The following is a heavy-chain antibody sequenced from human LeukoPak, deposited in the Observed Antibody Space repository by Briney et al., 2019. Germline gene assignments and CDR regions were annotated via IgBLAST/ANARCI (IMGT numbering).Heavy chain of an antibody. Sequence: SETLSLTCAVYGGSFRGYYWSWIRHRPGTGLDWIGEISLSGSTNYNPTLKSRGTISVDTSKNQFSLKLSSVTAAGTAVYYCARDRTVVTLRLRSNWFDPWGQGTLVTVSS. D-gene: IGHD4-23*01. CDR3: ARDRTVVTLRLRSNWFDP. V-gene: IGHV4-34*01. CDR1: GGSFRGYY. CDR2: ISLSGST. J-gene: IGHJ5*02.